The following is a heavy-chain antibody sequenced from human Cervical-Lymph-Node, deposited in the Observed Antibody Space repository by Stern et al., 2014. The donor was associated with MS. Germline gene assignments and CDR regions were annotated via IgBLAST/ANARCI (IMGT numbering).Heavy chain of an antibody. CDR3: ARDDSSGWTTWD. Sequence: VQLAESGGGLVQPGGSLRLSCAASGFTFSSHSMNWVRQAPVKGLDGVSYISSSSSTIYYADSVKGRFTISRDNAKNSLYLQMNSLRDEDTAVYYCARDDSSGWTTWDWGQGTLVTVSS. CDR2: ISSSSSTI. D-gene: IGHD6-19*01. V-gene: IGHV3-48*02. CDR1: GFTFSSHS. J-gene: IGHJ4*02.